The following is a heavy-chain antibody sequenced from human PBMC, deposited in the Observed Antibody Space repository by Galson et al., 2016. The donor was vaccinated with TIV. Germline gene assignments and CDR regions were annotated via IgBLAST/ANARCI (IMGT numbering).Heavy chain of an antibody. D-gene: IGHD2-15*01. Sequence: SVKASCKASGYTFSNYGINWVRQAPGQGLEWMGWISPYSGDTNYPQKLRGRVTLTTDTSTSTAYMELRSLISDDTAIYFCARVPGTQVIAATGGWFDPWGQGTLVTVSS. CDR1: GYTFSNYG. CDR2: ISPYSGDT. CDR3: ARVPGTQVIAATGGWFDP. J-gene: IGHJ5*02. V-gene: IGHV1-18*04.